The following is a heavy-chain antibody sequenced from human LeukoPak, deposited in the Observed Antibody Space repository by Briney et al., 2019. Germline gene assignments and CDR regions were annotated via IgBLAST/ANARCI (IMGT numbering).Heavy chain of an antibody. CDR1: GGSIGSYY. CDR2: IYYSGST. D-gene: IGHD3-22*01. Sequence: SETLSLTCNISGGSIGSYYWSWIRQSPGMGLEWIGYIYYSGSTNYNPSLKSRVIISVDTSKNQFSLNLSSVTAADTAVYYCARNSYFDNSGEGAFDIWGQGTMVTVSS. J-gene: IGHJ3*02. CDR3: ARNSYFDNSGEGAFDI. V-gene: IGHV4-59*01.